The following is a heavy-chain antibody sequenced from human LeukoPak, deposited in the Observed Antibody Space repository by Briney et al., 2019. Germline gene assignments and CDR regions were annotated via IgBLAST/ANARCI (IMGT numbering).Heavy chain of an antibody. D-gene: IGHD2-2*01. J-gene: IGHJ6*01. CDR1: GGSFSGYY. Sequence: SETLSLTCAVYGGSFSGYYWSWIRQPPGKGLEWIGEINHSGSTNYNPSLKSRVTISVDTSKNQFSLKLSSVTAADTAVYYCASLRDIVVVPAAGRLYAMDVWGKG. CDR3: ASLRDIVVVPAAGRLYAMDV. V-gene: IGHV4-34*01. CDR2: INHSGST.